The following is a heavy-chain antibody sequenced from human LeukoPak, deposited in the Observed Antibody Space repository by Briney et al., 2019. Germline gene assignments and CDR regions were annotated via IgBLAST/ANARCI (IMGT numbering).Heavy chain of an antibody. CDR1: GYIFTGYY. Sequence: GASVKVSCKASGYIFTGYYMHWVRQAPGQGLEWMGIINPSGGSTSYAQKFQGRVTMTRDMSTSTVYMELSSLRSEDTAVYYCARDRGGSHLANWFDPWGQGTLVTVSS. CDR3: ARDRGGSHLANWFDP. D-gene: IGHD1-26*01. V-gene: IGHV1-46*01. J-gene: IGHJ5*02. CDR2: INPSGGST.